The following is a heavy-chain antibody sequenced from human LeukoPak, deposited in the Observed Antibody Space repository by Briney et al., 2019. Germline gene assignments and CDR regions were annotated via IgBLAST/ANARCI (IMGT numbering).Heavy chain of an antibody. CDR2: IIPIFGTA. V-gene: IGHV1-69*13. D-gene: IGHD5-24*01. Sequence: SVKVSCKASGGTFSSYAISWVRQAPGQGLEWMGGIIPIFGTANYAQKFQGRVTITADESTSTAYMELGSLRSEDTAVYYCAREVATIHYFDYWGQGTLVTVSS. CDR1: GGTFSSYA. J-gene: IGHJ4*02. CDR3: AREVATIHYFDY.